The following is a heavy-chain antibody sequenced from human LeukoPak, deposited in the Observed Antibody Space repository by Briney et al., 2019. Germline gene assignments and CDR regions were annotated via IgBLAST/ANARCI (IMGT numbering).Heavy chain of an antibody. Sequence: PSETLSLTCAVYGGSFSGYYWSWIRQPPGKGLEWIGEINHSGSTNYNPSLKSRVTISVDTSKNQFSPKLSSVTAADTAVYYCARRGVPAAIRYFQHWGQGTLVTVSS. D-gene: IGHD2-2*01. J-gene: IGHJ1*01. V-gene: IGHV4-34*01. CDR3: ARRGVPAAIRYFQH. CDR1: GGSFSGYY. CDR2: INHSGST.